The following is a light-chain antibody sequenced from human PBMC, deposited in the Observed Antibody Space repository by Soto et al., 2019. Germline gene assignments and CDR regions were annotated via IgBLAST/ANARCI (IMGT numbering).Light chain of an antibody. V-gene: IGKV3-20*01. J-gene: IGKJ1*01. CDR2: GAS. Sequence: EIVLTQSPVTLSLSPGERATLSCTASQRVSNNYVALYQQIPGQPPRVLIKGASIRVLGIPARFSGSGSGTDFTLTITSLEPEDFAVYYCQQYGTSPWTFGQGTKVELK. CDR1: QRVSNNY. CDR3: QQYGTSPWT.